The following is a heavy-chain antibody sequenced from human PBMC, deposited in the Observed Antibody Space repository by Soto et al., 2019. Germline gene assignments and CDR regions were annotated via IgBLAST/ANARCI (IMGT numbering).Heavy chain of an antibody. J-gene: IGHJ4*02. CDR1: GFTFSNYP. V-gene: IGHV3-23*01. CDR2: ISGSGGST. D-gene: IGHD3-22*01. Sequence: GGSLRLSCAASGFTFSNYPMSWVRQAPGKGLEWVSAISGSGGSTYYADSVKGRFTISRGNSKNTLYLQMNSLRAEDTAVYYCAKVAETYYYDSSGYYYVWGQGTLVTVSS. CDR3: AKVAETYYYDSSGYYYV.